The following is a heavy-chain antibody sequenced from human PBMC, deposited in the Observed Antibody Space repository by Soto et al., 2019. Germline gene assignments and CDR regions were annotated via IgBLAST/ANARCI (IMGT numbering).Heavy chain of an antibody. CDR1: GGSFSGYY. V-gene: IGHV4-34*01. Sequence: SETLSLTCAVYGGSFSGYYWSWIRQPPGKGLEWIGEINHSGSTNYNPSLKSRVTISVDTSKNQFSLKLSSVTAADTAVYYCATGTGTTPSDAFDIWCQGTMVTVSS. D-gene: IGHD1-1*01. J-gene: IGHJ3*02. CDR2: INHSGST. CDR3: ATGTGTTPSDAFDI.